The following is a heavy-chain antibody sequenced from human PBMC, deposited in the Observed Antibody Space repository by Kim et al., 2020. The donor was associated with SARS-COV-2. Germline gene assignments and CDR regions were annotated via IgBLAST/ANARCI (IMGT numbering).Heavy chain of an antibody. CDR2: INPNSGGT. Sequence: ASVKVSCKASGYTFTGYYMHWVRQAPGQGLEWMGWINPNSGGTNYAQKFQGRVTMTRDTSISTAYMELSRLRSDDTAVYYCARAEGAPPCGGDCIVLGYWGQGTLVTVSS. J-gene: IGHJ4*02. D-gene: IGHD2-21*02. V-gene: IGHV1-2*02. CDR3: ARAEGAPPCGGDCIVLGY. CDR1: GYTFTGYY.